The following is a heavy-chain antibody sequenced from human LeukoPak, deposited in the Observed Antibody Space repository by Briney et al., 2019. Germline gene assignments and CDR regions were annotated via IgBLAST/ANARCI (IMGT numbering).Heavy chain of an antibody. CDR1: GFTFSSYS. Sequence: SGGSLRLSCAASGFTFSSYSMNWVRQAPGKGLEWISYISSRSNSIYYAGSVKGRFTISRDNAKKSLYLQMNSLRAEDTAAYYCARGSDDSSGYYLGAGARADYWGQGTLVTVSS. CDR2: ISSRSNSI. CDR3: ARGSDDSSGYYLGAGARADY. D-gene: IGHD3-22*01. V-gene: IGHV3-48*01. J-gene: IGHJ4*02.